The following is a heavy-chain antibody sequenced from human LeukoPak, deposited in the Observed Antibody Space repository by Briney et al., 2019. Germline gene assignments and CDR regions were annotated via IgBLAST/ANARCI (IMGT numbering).Heavy chain of an antibody. J-gene: IGHJ4*02. V-gene: IGHV3-15*01. D-gene: IGHD3-3*01. CDR3: SIEHGDFKAFDY. CDR2: IYSKSDGGTI. Sequence: GGSLRLSCAGSGFPFSRAWMNWVRQAPGKGLEGVGRIYSKSDGGTIDYAAPVKGRFTISRDDSKNTVYLQMNSVKTEDTAVYYCSIEHGDFKAFDYWGQGTLVTVSS. CDR1: GFPFSRAW.